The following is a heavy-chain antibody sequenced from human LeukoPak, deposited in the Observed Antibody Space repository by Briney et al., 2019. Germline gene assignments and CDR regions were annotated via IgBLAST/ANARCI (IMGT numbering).Heavy chain of an antibody. Sequence: SETLSLTCTVSGGSISSYYWSWIRQPPGKGLEWIGYIYYSGSTNYNPSLKSRVTISVDTSKNQFSLKLSYVTAADTAMYYCASVTEYMLEDYFDYWGQGTLVTVSS. CDR1: GGSISSYY. D-gene: IGHD1-1*01. V-gene: IGHV4-59*01. J-gene: IGHJ4*02. CDR2: IYYSGST. CDR3: ASVTEYMLEDYFDY.